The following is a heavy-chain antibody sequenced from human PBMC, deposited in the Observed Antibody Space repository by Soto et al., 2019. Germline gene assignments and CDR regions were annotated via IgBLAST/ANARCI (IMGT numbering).Heavy chain of an antibody. V-gene: IGHV3-33*06. D-gene: IGHD4-17*01. CDR2: IWYDGSNK. Sequence: GGSLRLSCAASGFTFSSYGMHWVRQAPGKGLEWVAVIWYDGSNKYYADSVKGRFTISRDNSKNTLYLQMNSLRAEDTAVYHCAKYRRRSAGTNFDSWGQGTLVTVSS. J-gene: IGHJ4*02. CDR1: GFTFSSYG. CDR3: AKYRRRSAGTNFDS.